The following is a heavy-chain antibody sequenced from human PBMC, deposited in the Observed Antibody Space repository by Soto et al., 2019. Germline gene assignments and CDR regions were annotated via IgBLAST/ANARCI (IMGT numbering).Heavy chain of an antibody. CDR2: ISTYNGNT. J-gene: IGHJ4*02. V-gene: IGHV1-18*01. D-gene: IGHD3-22*01. Sequence: QVQLVQSGGEVKKPGASVKVSCKASGYTFTSYGITWVRQAPGQGLEWMGWISTYNGNTNYAQKLQGRVTMTTDTATSTAYMELRSLRSDDTAVYYCATVGSSGYLPYYFAYWGQGSLVTVSS. CDR1: GYTFTSYG. CDR3: ATVGSSGYLPYYFAY.